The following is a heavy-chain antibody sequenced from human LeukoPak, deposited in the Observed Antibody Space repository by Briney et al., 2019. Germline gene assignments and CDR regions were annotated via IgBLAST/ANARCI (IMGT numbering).Heavy chain of an antibody. CDR3: AREANYYDSSGYYSARRPISFFDY. CDR2: IYYSGST. J-gene: IGHJ4*02. Sequence: SQTLSLTCTVSGGSISSSSYYWGWIRQPPGKGLEWIGSIYYSGSTYYNPSLKSRVTISVDTSKNQFSLKLSSVTAVDTAVYYCAREANYYDSSGYYSARRPISFFDYWGQGTLVTASS. CDR1: GGSISSSSYY. V-gene: IGHV4-39*07. D-gene: IGHD3-22*01.